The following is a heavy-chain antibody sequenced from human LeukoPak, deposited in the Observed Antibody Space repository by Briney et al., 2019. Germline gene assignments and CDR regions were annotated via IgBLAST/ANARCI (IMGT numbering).Heavy chain of an antibody. J-gene: IGHJ4*02. CDR2: IYYSGST. D-gene: IGHD1-26*01. Sequence: SETLSLTCTVSGGSISSSSYYWGWIRQPPGKGLEWIGSIYYSGSTYYNPSLKSRVTISVDTSKNQFSLKLSSVTAADTAVYYCARGRVGGSYYFDYWGQGTLVTVSS. CDR3: ARGRVGGSYYFDY. V-gene: IGHV4-39*01. CDR1: GGSISSSSYY.